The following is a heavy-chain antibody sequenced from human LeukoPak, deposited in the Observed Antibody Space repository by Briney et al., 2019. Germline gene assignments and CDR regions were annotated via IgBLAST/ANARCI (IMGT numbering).Heavy chain of an antibody. V-gene: IGHV4-34*01. CDR3: ARGPYESSRD. CDR2: INHSGNT. CDR1: GGSFSGYY. J-gene: IGHJ4*02. Sequence: SETLSLTCAVYGGSFSGYYWSWIRQPPGKGLEWIGEINHSGNTNYNPSLKSRVTISVDTSKNQFSLKLSSVTAADTAVYYCARGPYESSRDWGQGTLVTVSS. D-gene: IGHD3-22*01.